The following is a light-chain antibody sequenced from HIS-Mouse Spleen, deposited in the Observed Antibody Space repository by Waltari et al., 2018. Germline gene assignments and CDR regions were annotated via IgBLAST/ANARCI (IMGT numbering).Light chain of an antibody. Sequence: QSVLTQPPSASGTPGQRVTIPCSGSSSNIGSNYVYWYHQPPGTPPKLLIYRNNQRPSGVPDRFSGSKSGTSASLAISGLRSEDEADYYCAAWDDSLSGPWVFGGGTKLTVL. CDR2: RNN. J-gene: IGLJ3*02. V-gene: IGLV1-47*01. CDR3: AAWDDSLSGPWV. CDR1: SSNIGSNY.